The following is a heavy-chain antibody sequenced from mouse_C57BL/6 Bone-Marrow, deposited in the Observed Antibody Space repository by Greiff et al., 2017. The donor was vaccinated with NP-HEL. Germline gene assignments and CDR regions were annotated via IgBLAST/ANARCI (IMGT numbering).Heavy chain of an antibody. CDR3: VRDYYGSSFFFAY. J-gene: IGHJ3*01. CDR1: GYAFSSSW. D-gene: IGHD1-1*01. CDR2: IYPGDGDT. Sequence: VKLQESGPELVKPGASVKISCKASGYAFSSSWMNWVKQRPGKGLEWIGRIYPGDGDTNYNGKFKGKATLTADKSSSTAYMQLSSLTSEDSAVYFCVRDYYGSSFFFAYWGQGTLVTVSA. V-gene: IGHV1-82*01.